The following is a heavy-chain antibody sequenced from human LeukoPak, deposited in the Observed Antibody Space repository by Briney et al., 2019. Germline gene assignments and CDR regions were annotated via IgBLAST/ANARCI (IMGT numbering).Heavy chain of an antibody. D-gene: IGHD3-10*01. V-gene: IGHV3-23*01. CDR1: GFTFSSYA. J-gene: IGHJ4*02. CDR3: AKEAISYGSGSYYIGILFDY. Sequence: GGSLRLSCAASGFTFSSYAMSWVRQAPGKGLEWVSAISGSGGSTYYADSVKGRFTISRDNSKNTLYLQMNSLRAEDTAVYYCAKEAISYGSGSYYIGILFDYWGQGTLVTVSS. CDR2: ISGSGGST.